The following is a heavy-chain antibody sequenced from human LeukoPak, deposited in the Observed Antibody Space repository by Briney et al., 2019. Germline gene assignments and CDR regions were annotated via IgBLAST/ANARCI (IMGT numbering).Heavy chain of an antibody. Sequence: SQTLSLTCVISGDSVSSNSAAWNWIRQSPSIGLEWLGRTYYRSRWYNDYAVSVRSRVTINPDTSRNQFSLHLNSVTPEDTAVYYCARERQQLVGENYFDYWGQGTLVTVSS. CDR1: GDSVSSNSAA. J-gene: IGHJ4*02. V-gene: IGHV6-1*01. CDR2: TYYRSRWYN. D-gene: IGHD6-13*01. CDR3: ARERQQLVGENYFDY.